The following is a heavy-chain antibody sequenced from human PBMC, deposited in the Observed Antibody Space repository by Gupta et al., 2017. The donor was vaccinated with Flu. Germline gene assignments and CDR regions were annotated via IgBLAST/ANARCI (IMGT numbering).Heavy chain of an antibody. V-gene: IGHV3-15*01. Sequence: EVQLVESGGGLVKPGGSLRLSCAASGFTFSNAWMSWVRQAPGKGLEWVGRIKSKTDGGTTDYAAPVKGRFTIARDESKNTLYMQMNSLKTEDTAVYYVTTDLVELLNNYWGQGTLVTVSS. CDR2: IKSKTDGGTT. CDR1: GFTFSNAW. CDR3: TTDLVELLNNY. J-gene: IGHJ4*02. D-gene: IGHD1-26*01.